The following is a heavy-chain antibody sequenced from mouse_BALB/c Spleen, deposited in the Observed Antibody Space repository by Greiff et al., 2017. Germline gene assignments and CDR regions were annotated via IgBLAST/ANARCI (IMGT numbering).Heavy chain of an antibody. D-gene: IGHD4-1*01. CDR3: ARDPNPY. Sequence: EVQLVESGGGLVKPGGSLKLSCAASGFTFSSYAMSWVRQSPEKRLEWVAEISSGGSYTYYPDTVTGRFTISRDNAKNTLYLEMSSLRSEDTAMYYCARDPNPYWGQGTLVTVSA. CDR1: GFTFSSYA. J-gene: IGHJ3*01. V-gene: IGHV5-9-4*01. CDR2: ISSGGSYT.